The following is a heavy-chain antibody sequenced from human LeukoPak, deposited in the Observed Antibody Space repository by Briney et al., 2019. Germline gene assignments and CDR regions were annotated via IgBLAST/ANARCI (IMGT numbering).Heavy chain of an antibody. CDR2: IYYSGST. Sequence: SETLSLTCTVSGGSISSSSYYWGWIRQPPGKGLEWIGSIYYSGSTYYNPSLKSRVTISVDTSKNQFSLKLSSVTAADTAVYYCARDRTPYYYGSGSPEDYGMDVWGRGTTVTVSS. V-gene: IGHV4-39*07. D-gene: IGHD3-10*01. J-gene: IGHJ6*02. CDR1: GGSISSSSYY. CDR3: ARDRTPYYYGSGSPEDYGMDV.